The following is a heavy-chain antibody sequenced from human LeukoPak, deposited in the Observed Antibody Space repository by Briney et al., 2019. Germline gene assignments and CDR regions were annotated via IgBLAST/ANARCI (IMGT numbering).Heavy chain of an antibody. CDR3: AKPNSGWYGIFDY. Sequence: GGSLGLSCAASGFTFSSYAMSWVRQAPGKGLEWVSAISGSGGSTYYADSVKGRFTISRDNSKNTLYLQMNSLRAEDTAVYYCAKPNSGWYGIFDYWGQGTLVTVSS. J-gene: IGHJ4*02. CDR2: ISGSGGST. V-gene: IGHV3-23*01. CDR1: GFTFSSYA. D-gene: IGHD6-19*01.